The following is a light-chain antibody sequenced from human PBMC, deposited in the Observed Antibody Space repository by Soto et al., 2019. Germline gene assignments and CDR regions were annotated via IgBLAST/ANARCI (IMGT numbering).Light chain of an antibody. CDR1: QGVTTN. J-gene: IGKJ5*01. CDR2: DVS. CDR3: QQYNNWPFS. Sequence: DIGLKQAPATRSLSPGERATLSCRAGQGVTTNFAWYQQKSGQSPRLLIYDVSIRATGVPARFSGTGSETDFTLTISGLQSEDSAVYFCQQYNNWPFSFGQGTRLEIK. V-gene: IGKV3-15*01.